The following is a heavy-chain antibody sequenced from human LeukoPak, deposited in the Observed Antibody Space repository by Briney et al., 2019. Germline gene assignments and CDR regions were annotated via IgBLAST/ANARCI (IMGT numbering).Heavy chain of an antibody. CDR1: GFTFSNFA. Sequence: GGSLRLSCAASGFTFSNFAMSWVRQAPGKGLEWVSAINGGGGSTYYADSVKGRFTISRDNSKNTLYLQMNSLRAEDTAVYYCARDWSHRCFDYWGQGTLVTVSS. D-gene: IGHD3-3*01. V-gene: IGHV3-23*01. CDR2: INGGGGST. CDR3: ARDWSHRCFDY. J-gene: IGHJ4*02.